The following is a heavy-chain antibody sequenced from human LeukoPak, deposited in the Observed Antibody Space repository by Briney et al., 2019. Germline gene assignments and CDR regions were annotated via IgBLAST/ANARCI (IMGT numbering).Heavy chain of an antibody. V-gene: IGHV4-39*02. CDR3: ARRRYYDSTGYFE. J-gene: IGHJ1*01. D-gene: IGHD3-22*01. CDR2: IYYTGKT. CDR1: GDFISSSSYY. Sequence: PSETLSLTCTVSGDFISSSSYYWGWIRQPPGKGLEWIGDIYYTGKTYYNPSLKSRVFISIDTSKNYFSLNLNFVTAADTAVYYCARRRYYDSTGYFEWGPGSLVTVSS.